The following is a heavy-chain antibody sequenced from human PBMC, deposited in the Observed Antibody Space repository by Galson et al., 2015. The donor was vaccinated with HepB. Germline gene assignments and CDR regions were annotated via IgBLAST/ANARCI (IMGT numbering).Heavy chain of an antibody. V-gene: IGHV3-48*04. CDR3: AGDFESRGRDGAYWYFDL. J-gene: IGHJ2*01. CDR1: GFTFSSYS. CDR2: ISSSSSTI. D-gene: IGHD5-24*01. Sequence: SLRLSCAASGFTFSSYSMNWVRQAPGKGLEWVSYISSSSSTIYYADSVKGRFTISRDNAKNSLYLQMNSLRAEDTAVYYCAGDFESRGRDGAYWYFDLWGQGTLVTVSS.